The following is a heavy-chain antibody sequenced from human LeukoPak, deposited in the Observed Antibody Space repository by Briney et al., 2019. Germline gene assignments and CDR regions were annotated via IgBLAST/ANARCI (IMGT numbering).Heavy chain of an antibody. D-gene: IGHD3-22*01. CDR1: GFTFSTYA. CDR2: IGASGADT. J-gene: IGHJ3*01. Sequence: GGSLRLSYAASGFTFSTYAMTWVRQAPGKGLDWVSAIGASGADTYYADSAKGRFTVSRDNSKNTLYLQMSSLRADDTAVYFCAKCPRDSSGYYLGAFDGWGQGTTVTVSS. CDR3: AKCPRDSSGYYLGAFDG. V-gene: IGHV3-23*01.